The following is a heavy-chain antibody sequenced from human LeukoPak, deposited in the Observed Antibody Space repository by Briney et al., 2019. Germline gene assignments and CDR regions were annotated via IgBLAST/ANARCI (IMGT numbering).Heavy chain of an antibody. CDR1: GGSFNYYY. V-gene: IGHV4-34*01. J-gene: IGHJ4*02. D-gene: IGHD2-15*01. Sequence: SETLSLTCAVSGGSFNYYYWNWIRQPPGRGLEWIGEINHSGSTNYNPSLKSRVTMSVDTPKNQISLKMSSVTAADTAVYFCARARCSGDSCYTGYYWGQGTLVTVSS. CDR2: INHSGST. CDR3: ARARCSGDSCYTGYY.